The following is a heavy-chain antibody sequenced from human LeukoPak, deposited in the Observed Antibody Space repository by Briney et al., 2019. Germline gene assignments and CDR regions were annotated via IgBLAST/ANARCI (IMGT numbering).Heavy chain of an antibody. Sequence: SQTLSLTCAISGDSVSSNSAAWNWIRQSPSRGLEWLGRAYYRSKWYNDYAVSVKSRITINPDTSKNQSSLQLNSVTPEDTAVYYCARELRYSSSWYRLAGAFDIWGQGTMVTVSS. J-gene: IGHJ3*02. CDR2: AYYRSKWYN. V-gene: IGHV6-1*01. CDR3: ARELRYSSSWYRLAGAFDI. D-gene: IGHD6-13*01. CDR1: GDSVSSNSAA.